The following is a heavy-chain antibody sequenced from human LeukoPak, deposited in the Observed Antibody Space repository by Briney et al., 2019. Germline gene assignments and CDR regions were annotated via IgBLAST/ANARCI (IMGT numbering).Heavy chain of an antibody. J-gene: IGHJ4*02. V-gene: IGHV4-59*01. CDR1: GGSISSYY. D-gene: IGHD3-3*02. CDR3: ARVHIWETYYFDY. Sequence: SETLSLTCTVSGGSISSYYWSWIRQPPGKGLEWIGYIYYSGSTNYNPSLKSRVTISVDTSKNQFSLKLSTVTAADTAVYYCARVHIWETYYFDYWGQGTLVTVSS. CDR2: IYYSGST.